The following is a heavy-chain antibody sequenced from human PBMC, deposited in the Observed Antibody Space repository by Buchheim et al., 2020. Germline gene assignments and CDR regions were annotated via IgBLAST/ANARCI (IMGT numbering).Heavy chain of an antibody. CDR3: AKDIGSGTYYYDYYGIDV. J-gene: IGHJ6*02. D-gene: IGHD3-16*01. Sequence: EVRLLESGGGLVQPGGSLRLSCTASAFPFSSHALFWVRQAPGKGLEWVSGISSSGDIKYYADSAKGRFTISRDNSNSTMFLQMRSLRVEGTAVYYWAKDIGSGTYYYDYYGIDVWGQGTT. CDR1: AFPFSSHA. CDR2: ISSSGDIK. V-gene: IGHV3-23*01.